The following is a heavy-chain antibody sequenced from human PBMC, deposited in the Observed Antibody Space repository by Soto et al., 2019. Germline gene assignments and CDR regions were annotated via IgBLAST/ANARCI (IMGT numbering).Heavy chain of an antibody. V-gene: IGHV1-69*13. J-gene: IGHJ5*02. CDR1: GGTFSSYA. D-gene: IGHD6-6*01. CDR2: IIPIFGTA. CDR3: ARGIAARHFFWFDP. Sequence: SVKVSCKASGGTFSSYAISWVRQAPGQGLEWMGGIIPIFGTANYAQKFQGRVTITADESTSTAYMELSSLRSEDTAVYYCARGIAARHFFWFDPWGQGTLVTVSS.